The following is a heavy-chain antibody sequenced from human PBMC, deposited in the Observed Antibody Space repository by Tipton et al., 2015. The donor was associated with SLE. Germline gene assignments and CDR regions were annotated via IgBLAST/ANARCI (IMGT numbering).Heavy chain of an antibody. CDR2: IRYDGSNK. CDR3: AKPELGTFDN. D-gene: IGHD7-27*01. J-gene: IGHJ4*02. V-gene: IGHV3-30*02. Sequence: SLRLSCAASGFTFSSYGMHWVRQAPGKGLEWVAFIRYDGSNKYYEDSVKGRFTISRDNSKKTLYLQMNSLGAEDTAVYYCAKPELGTFDNWRQGALVTVSS. CDR1: GFTFSSYG.